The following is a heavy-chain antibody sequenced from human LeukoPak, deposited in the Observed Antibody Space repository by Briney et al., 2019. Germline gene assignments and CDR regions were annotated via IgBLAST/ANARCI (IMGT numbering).Heavy chain of an antibody. CDR1: GFTFSSYS. J-gene: IGHJ2*01. CDR3: AKNRDRGVPTYYYDSSGSSHFDL. V-gene: IGHV3-30*18. D-gene: IGHD3-22*01. Sequence: GGSLRLSCAASGFTFSSYSMNWVRQAPGKGLEWVAVISYDGSNKYYADSVKGRFTISRDNSKNTLYLQMNSLRAEDTAVYYCAKNRDRGVPTYYYDSSGSSHFDLWGRGTLVTVSS. CDR2: ISYDGSNK.